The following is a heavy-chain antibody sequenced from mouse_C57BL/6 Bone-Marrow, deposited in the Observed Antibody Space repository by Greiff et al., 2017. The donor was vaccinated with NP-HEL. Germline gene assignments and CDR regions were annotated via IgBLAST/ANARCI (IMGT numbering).Heavy chain of an antibody. J-gene: IGHJ2*01. CDR1: GYTFTSYG. CDR2: IYPRSGNT. Sequence: QVQLKQSGAELARPGASVKLSCKASGYTFTSYGISWVKQRTGQGLEWIGEIYPRSGNTYYNEKFKGKATLTADKSSSTAYMELRSLTSEDSAVYFCARGGYQYYFDYWGQGTTLTVSS. V-gene: IGHV1-81*01. CDR3: ARGGYQYYFDY. D-gene: IGHD2-2*01.